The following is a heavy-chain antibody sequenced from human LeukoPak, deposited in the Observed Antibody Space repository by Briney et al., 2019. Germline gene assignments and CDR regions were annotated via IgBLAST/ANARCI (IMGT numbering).Heavy chain of an antibody. V-gene: IGHV4-4*07. CDR3: ARGVVVCSSTSCYSGWFAP. Sequence: SETLSLTCTVSGGSISSYYWSWIRQPAGKGLEWIGRIYTSGNTNYNPSLKSRVTISLDTSKNQFSLKLSSVTAADTAVYYCARGVVVCSSTSCYSGWFAPWGQGTLVTVSS. CDR2: IYTSGNT. J-gene: IGHJ5*02. D-gene: IGHD2-2*01. CDR1: GGSISSYY.